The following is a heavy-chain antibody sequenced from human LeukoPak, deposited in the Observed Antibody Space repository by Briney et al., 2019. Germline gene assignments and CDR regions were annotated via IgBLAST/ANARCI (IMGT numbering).Heavy chain of an antibody. Sequence: PSETLSLTCTVSGGSISSYYWSWIRQPAGKGLEWIGRIYTSGSTNYNPSLKSRVTMSVDTSKYQFSLKLSSVTAADTAVYYCARDQYCSSTSCFPLRYYYYYMDVWGKGTTVTVSS. D-gene: IGHD2-2*01. V-gene: IGHV4-4*07. CDR3: ARDQYCSSTSCFPLRYYYYYMDV. CDR1: GGSISSYY. CDR2: IYTSGST. J-gene: IGHJ6*03.